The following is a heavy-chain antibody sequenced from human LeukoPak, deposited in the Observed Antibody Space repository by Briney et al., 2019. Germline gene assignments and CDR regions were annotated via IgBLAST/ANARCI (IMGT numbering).Heavy chain of an antibody. D-gene: IGHD6-13*01. CDR1: GGSISSYY. V-gene: IGHV4-59*08. J-gene: IGHJ4*02. CDR2: IYYSGST. CDR3: ASSGIAAASSDY. Sequence: SETLSLTCTVSGGSISSYYWSWLRQPPGKGLEWIGYIYYSGSTNYNPSLKSRVTISVDTSKNQFSLMLSSVTAADTAVYYCASSGIAAASSDYWGQGTLVTVSS.